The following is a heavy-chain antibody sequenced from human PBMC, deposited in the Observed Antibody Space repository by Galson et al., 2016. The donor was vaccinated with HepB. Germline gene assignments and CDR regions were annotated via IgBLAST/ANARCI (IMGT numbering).Heavy chain of an antibody. J-gene: IGHJ6*02. CDR2: ISSDGSSQ. Sequence: SLRLSCAASGFIFSSYAMYWVRQAPGKGLEWVAVISSDGSSQYYADSVKGRFTVSRDNSKNTLFLQMNTLRPDDTAMFFCARDRDRGYHWTGGKYYYYGIDVWGQGTTVTVS. CDR1: GFIFSSYA. V-gene: IGHV3-30*04. CDR3: ARDRDRGYHWTGGKYYYYGIDV. D-gene: IGHD2-15*01.